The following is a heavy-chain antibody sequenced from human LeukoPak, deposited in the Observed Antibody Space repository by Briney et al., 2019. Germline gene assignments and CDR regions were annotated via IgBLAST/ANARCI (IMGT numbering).Heavy chain of an antibody. CDR3: AREWTSGDGSGYPYYFDY. V-gene: IGHV4-4*07. D-gene: IGHD3-22*01. J-gene: IGHJ4*02. Sequence: SETLSLTCTVSGGSMSSFYWNWVRQPAGKGLQWIGRIYTSGVTNYNPSLKSRVTMSVDTSKNQFSLKLSPVTAADTAVYYCAREWTSGDGSGYPYYFDYWGPGTLVTVSS. CDR1: GGSMSSFY. CDR2: IYTSGVT.